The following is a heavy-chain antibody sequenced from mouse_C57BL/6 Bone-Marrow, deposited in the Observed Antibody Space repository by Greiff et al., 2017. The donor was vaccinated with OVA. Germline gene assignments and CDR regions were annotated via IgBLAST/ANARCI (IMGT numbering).Heavy chain of an antibody. D-gene: IGHD3-2*02. Sequence: EVKLMESEGGLVQPGSSMKLSCTASGFTFSDYYMAWVRQVPEKGLEWVANINYDGSSTYYLDSLKSRFIISRDNAKNILYLQMSSLKSEDTATYYCARDQDWYFDVWGTGTTVTVSS. V-gene: IGHV5-16*01. CDR1: GFTFSDYY. CDR3: ARDQDWYFDV. J-gene: IGHJ1*03. CDR2: INYDGSST.